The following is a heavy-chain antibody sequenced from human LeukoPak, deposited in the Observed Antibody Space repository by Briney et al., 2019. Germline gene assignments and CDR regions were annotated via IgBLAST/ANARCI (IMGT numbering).Heavy chain of an antibody. Sequence: PSETLSLTCTVSDGSISSYYWSWIRQPPGKGLEWIGYIYYSGSTNYNPSLKSRVTISVDTSKNQFSLKLSSVTAADTAVYYCARDRSSGWIDYWGQGTLVTVSS. V-gene: IGHV4-59*01. CDR1: DGSISSYY. D-gene: IGHD6-19*01. J-gene: IGHJ4*02. CDR2: IYYSGST. CDR3: ARDRSSGWIDY.